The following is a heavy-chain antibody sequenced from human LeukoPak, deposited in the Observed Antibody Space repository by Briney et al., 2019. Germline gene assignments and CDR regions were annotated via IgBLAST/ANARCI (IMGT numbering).Heavy chain of an antibody. Sequence: SETLSLTCTVSGGSISSYYWSWIRQPPGKGLEWIGYIYYSGSTNYNPSLKSRVTISVDTSKNQFSLKLSSVTAADTAVYYCARSWSYTSPWDYWGQGTLVTVSS. D-gene: IGHD1-26*01. CDR1: GGSISSYY. J-gene: IGHJ4*02. CDR2: IYYSGST. V-gene: IGHV4-59*12. CDR3: ARSWSYTSPWDY.